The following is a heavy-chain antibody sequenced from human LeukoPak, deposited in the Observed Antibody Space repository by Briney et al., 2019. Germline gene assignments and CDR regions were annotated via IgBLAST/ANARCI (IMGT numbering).Heavy chain of an antibody. CDR2: MNPNSGNT. D-gene: IGHD1-26*01. V-gene: IGHV1-8*03. Sequence: GASVKVSCKASGYTFTSYDINWVRQATGQGLEWMGWMNPNSGNTGYAQKFQGRVTITRNTSISTAYMELSSLRSEDTAVCYCARGVGATSDYYYYMDVWGKGTTVTVSS. CDR1: GYTFTSYD. J-gene: IGHJ6*03. CDR3: ARGVGATSDYYYYMDV.